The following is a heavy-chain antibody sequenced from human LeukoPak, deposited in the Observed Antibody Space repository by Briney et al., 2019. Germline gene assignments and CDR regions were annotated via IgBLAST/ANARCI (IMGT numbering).Heavy chain of an antibody. CDR1: GGSISSSSYY. V-gene: IGHV4-39*01. CDR2: IYYSGST. Sequence: PSETLSLTCTVSGGSISSSSYYWGWIRQPPGTGLEWIGSIYYSGSTYYNPSLKSRVTISVDTSKNQFSLKLSSVTAADTAVYYCARDIAARPDNWFDPWGQGTLVTVSS. CDR3: ARDIAARPDNWFDP. J-gene: IGHJ5*02. D-gene: IGHD6-6*01.